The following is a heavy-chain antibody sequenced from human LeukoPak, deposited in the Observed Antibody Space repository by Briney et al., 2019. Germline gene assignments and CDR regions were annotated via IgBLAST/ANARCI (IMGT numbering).Heavy chain of an antibody. CDR1: GYTLTELS. J-gene: IGHJ3*02. CDR3: AKRGAMVRGVIGAFDI. D-gene: IGHD3-10*01. CDR2: FDPEDGET. Sequence: ASVKVSCKVSGYTLTELSMHWVRQAPGKGLEWMGGFDPEDGETIYAQKFQGRVTMTEDTSTDTAYMELSSLRSEDTAVYYCAKRGAMVRGVIGAFDIWGQGTMVTVSS. V-gene: IGHV1-24*01.